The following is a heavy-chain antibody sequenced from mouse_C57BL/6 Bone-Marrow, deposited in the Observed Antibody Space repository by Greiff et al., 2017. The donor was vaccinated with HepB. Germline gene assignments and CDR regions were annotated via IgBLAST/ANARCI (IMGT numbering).Heavy chain of an antibody. J-gene: IGHJ2*01. CDR3: ARTIYYDYDNYFDY. D-gene: IGHD2-4*01. Sequence: VQLQQSGPVLVKPGASVKMSCKASGYTFTDYYMNWVKQSHGKSLEWIGVINPYNGGTSYNQKFKGKATLTVDKSSSTAYMELNSLTSEDSAVYYCARTIYYDYDNYFDYWGQGTTLTVSS. CDR1: GYTFTDYY. V-gene: IGHV1-19*01. CDR2: INPYNGGT.